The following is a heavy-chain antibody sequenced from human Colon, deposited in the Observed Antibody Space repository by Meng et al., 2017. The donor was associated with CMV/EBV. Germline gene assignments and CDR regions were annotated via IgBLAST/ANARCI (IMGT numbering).Heavy chain of an antibody. J-gene: IGHJ4*02. CDR1: GFTFSNYH. CDR3: ARRSVPPAAGGLNYNFDY. CDR2: INNSTTI. Sequence: GVLKISCGASGFTFSNYHMNWVRQAPGKGLEWVSSINNSTTIYYADSVKGRFTISRDNAKNSLYLQMNSLRAEDTAVYYCARRSVPPAAGGLNYNFDYWGQGTLVTVSS. D-gene: IGHD2-2*01. V-gene: IGHV3-69-1*02.